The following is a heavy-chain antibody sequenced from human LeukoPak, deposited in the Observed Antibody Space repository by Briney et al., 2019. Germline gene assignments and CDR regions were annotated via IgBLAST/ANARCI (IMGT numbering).Heavy chain of an antibody. V-gene: IGHV3-15*01. CDR2: VKSKADGATR. J-gene: IGHJ4*02. CDR3: IADVPSRRAQIDY. Sequence: PGGSLRLSCAASGFYFNDAWLSWVRQAPGKGLEWVGRVKSKADGATRVYAAPVKDRFTISRDDSQNMLYLQMSSLKTEDTAVYYCIADVPSRRAQIDYWGQGTLVTVSS. D-gene: IGHD2/OR15-2a*01. CDR1: GFYFNDAW.